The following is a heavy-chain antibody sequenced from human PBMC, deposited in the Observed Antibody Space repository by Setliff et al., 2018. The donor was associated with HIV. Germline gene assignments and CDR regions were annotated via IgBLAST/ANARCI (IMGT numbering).Heavy chain of an antibody. CDR3: ASEAWTSYRSSSGYYYYYMDV. V-gene: IGHV4-59*01. CDR1: DGSFSSDY. D-gene: IGHD6-6*01. J-gene: IGHJ6*03. Sequence: SETLSLTCTVSDGSFSSDYWTWIRQTPGKGLEWIGYIYYSGSTKYNPSLTSRVTISVDTSKNQFSLKLSSVTAADTAVYYCASEAWTSYRSSSGYYYYYMDVWGKGTTVTVSS. CDR2: IYYSGST.